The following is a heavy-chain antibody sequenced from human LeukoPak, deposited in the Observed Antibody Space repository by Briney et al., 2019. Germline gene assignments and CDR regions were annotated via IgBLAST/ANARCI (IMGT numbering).Heavy chain of an antibody. CDR2: ISSSSSFI. CDR1: GFTFSDFQ. J-gene: IGHJ6*03. CDR3: AKEGYCSSTSCYYAYYYYMDV. V-gene: IGHV3-21*04. Sequence: GGSLRLSCAASGFTFSDFQMNWVRQAPGKGLEWVSSISSSSSFIHYADSVKGRFTISRDNSKNTLYLQMNSLRAEDTAVYYCAKEGYCSSTSCYYAYYYYMDVWGKGTTVTISS. D-gene: IGHD2-2*01.